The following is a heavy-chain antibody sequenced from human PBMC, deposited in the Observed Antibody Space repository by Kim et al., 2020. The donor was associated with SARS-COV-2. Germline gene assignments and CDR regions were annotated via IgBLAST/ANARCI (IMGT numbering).Heavy chain of an antibody. V-gene: IGHV3-73*01. CDR3: VASYGGDYYGMDV. D-gene: IGHD3-10*01. J-gene: IGHJ6*02. Sequence: GYGEAVKGSFTFYRDDSKNMAFLEMNSLETEDTAVYYCVASYGGDYYGMDVWGQGTTVTVSS.